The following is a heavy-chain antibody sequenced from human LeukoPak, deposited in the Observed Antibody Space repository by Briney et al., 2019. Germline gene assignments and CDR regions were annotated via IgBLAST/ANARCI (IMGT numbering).Heavy chain of an antibody. CDR3: ARQEVGWLQL. CDR1: GYSFTSYW. D-gene: IGHD5-24*01. Sequence: LGESLQISCKGSGYSFTSYWISWVRQMPGKGLECMGRIDPSDSYTNYSPSFQGHVTISADKSISTAYLQWSSLKASDTAMYYCARQEVGWLQLWGQGTLVTVSS. V-gene: IGHV5-10-1*01. CDR2: IDPSDSYT. J-gene: IGHJ4*02.